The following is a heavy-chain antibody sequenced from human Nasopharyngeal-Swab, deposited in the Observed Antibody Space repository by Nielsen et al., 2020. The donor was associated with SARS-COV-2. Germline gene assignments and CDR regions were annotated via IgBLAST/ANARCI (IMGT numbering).Heavy chain of an antibody. Sequence: ASVKVSCKASGYTFTSYYMHWVRQAPGQGLEWMRIINPSGGSTSYAQKFQGRVTMTRDTSTSTVYMELSSLRSEDTAMYYCARGVSNGDYVEYWGQGTLVTVSS. CDR1: GYTFTSYY. J-gene: IGHJ4*02. CDR3: ARGVSNGDYVEY. D-gene: IGHD2/OR15-2a*01. CDR2: INPSGGST. V-gene: IGHV1-46*01.